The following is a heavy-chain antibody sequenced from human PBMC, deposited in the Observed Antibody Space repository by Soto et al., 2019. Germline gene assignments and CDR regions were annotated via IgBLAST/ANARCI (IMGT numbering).Heavy chain of an antibody. D-gene: IGHD6-13*01. CDR1: GYTFTSFY. Sequence: QMQLVQYGAEVKRPGASVRVSCKSSGYTFTSFYIHWVRQAPGQGLEWMGIINPSGGITNFAQRFQGRVTMTRDMSTTTHYMELSSLQADDTAVYYCASSPAFSSSWYGIPPDPSHGMDVWGQGTTVTVS. CDR2: INPSGGIT. CDR3: ASSPAFSSSWYGIPPDPSHGMDV. J-gene: IGHJ6*02. V-gene: IGHV1-46*01.